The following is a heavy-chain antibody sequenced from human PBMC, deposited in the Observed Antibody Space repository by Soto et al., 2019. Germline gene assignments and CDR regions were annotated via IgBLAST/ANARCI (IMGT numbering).Heavy chain of an antibody. CDR1: GYTFTSYD. Sequence: ASVRVSGKASGYTFTSYDINWVRQATGQGLEWMGWMNPNSGNTGYAQKFQGRVTMTRDTSISTAYMELSSLRSEDTAVYYCASGGVLIPPVVVAAPLDYWGQGTLVTVSS. J-gene: IGHJ4*02. CDR2: MNPNSGNT. D-gene: IGHD2-15*01. V-gene: IGHV1-8*01. CDR3: ASGGVLIPPVVVAAPLDY.